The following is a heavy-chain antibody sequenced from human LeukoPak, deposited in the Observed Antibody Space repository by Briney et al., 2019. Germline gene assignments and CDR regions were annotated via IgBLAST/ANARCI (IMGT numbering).Heavy chain of an antibody. D-gene: IGHD4-17*01. CDR2: INHSGST. Sequence: SETLSLTCAVYGGSFSGYYWSWIRQPPGKGLEWIGEINHSGSTNYNPSLKSRVTISVDTSKNQFSLKLSSVTAADTAVYYCARETRDYGDKLLDYWGQGTLVTVSS. CDR3: ARETRDYGDKLLDY. V-gene: IGHV4-34*01. CDR1: GGSFSGYY. J-gene: IGHJ4*02.